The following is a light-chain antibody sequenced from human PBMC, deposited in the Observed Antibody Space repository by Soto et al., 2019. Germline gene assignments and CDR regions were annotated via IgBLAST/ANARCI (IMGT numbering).Light chain of an antibody. CDR3: QQLNSYPS. CDR1: QGIRSY. Sequence: DIQMTQSPSTLSASVGDRVTITCRASQGIRSYLAWYQQKPGKAPKLLIYAASTLQSGVPSRLSGSGSGTDFTLTISSMQPEDSATYYCQQLNSYPSFGQGTRLEIK. V-gene: IGKV1-9*01. J-gene: IGKJ5*01. CDR2: AAS.